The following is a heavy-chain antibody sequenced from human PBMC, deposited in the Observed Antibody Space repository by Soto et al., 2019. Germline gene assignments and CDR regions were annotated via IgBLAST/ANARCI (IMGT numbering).Heavy chain of an antibody. Sequence: ASVKVSCKASGYTFTNYGISWVRQAPGQGLEWMGWISAYNGNTNYAQKLQGRVTMTTDTSTSTAYMELRSLRSDDTAVYYCARERARWWLALSYYYGMDVWGQGTTVTVSS. CDR2: ISAYNGNT. D-gene: IGHD2-15*01. J-gene: IGHJ6*02. V-gene: IGHV1-18*04. CDR1: GYTFTNYG. CDR3: ARERARWWLALSYYYGMDV.